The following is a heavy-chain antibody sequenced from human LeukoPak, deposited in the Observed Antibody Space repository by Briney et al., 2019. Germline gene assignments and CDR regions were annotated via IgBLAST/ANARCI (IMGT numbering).Heavy chain of an antibody. J-gene: IGHJ4*02. D-gene: IGHD2-2*01. Sequence: PGGSLRLSCAASGFTFRNYDMSWVRQAPGKGLEWVSTLSDSGDSTYYADSVKGRFTTSRDNSKNTLFLQMNSMRAEDTAVYYCAQEVWSAMYYFDFWGQGTLVTVSS. CDR1: GFTFRNYD. CDR2: LSDSGDST. CDR3: AQEVWSAMYYFDF. V-gene: IGHV3-23*01.